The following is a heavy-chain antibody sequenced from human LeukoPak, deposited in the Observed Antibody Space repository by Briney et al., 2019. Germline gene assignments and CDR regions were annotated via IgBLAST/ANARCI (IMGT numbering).Heavy chain of an antibody. Sequence: SVTVSCKASGGTFSSSAISWVRQAPGQGLEWMGGIIPIFGTADYAQKFQGRATITADESTSTAYMEVSSLRPEDTAAYYCARGAVGYGDSYNYYNMDVWGQGTTVTVSS. CDR3: ARGAVGYGDSYNYYNMDV. J-gene: IGHJ6*02. CDR1: GGTFSSSA. CDR2: IIPIFGTA. V-gene: IGHV1-69*13. D-gene: IGHD4-17*01.